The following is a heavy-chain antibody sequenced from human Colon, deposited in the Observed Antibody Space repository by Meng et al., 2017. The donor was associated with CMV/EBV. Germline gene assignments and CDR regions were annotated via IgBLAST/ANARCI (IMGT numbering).Heavy chain of an antibody. V-gene: IGHV3-48*04. CDR1: GFTFSSYW. D-gene: IGHD3-10*01. J-gene: IGHJ4*02. CDR2: ISNSGSTI. Sequence: GESLKISCAASGFTFSSYWMSWVRQAPGKGLEWISYISNSGSTIYYADSVKGRFTISRDTAENALYLQMNSLRPEDTAVYYCARGSYLSYWGQGTLVTVSS. CDR3: ARGSYLSY.